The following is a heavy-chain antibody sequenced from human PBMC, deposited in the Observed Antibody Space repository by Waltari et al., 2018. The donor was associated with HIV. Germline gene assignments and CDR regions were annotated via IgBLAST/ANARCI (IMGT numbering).Heavy chain of an antibody. D-gene: IGHD3-3*01. CDR2: LNPNSGGT. J-gene: IGHJ4*02. V-gene: IGHV1-2*05. Sequence: QVHVEQSAPQVKNYGASVAVSCKASAYTFTGYFFPWVRQAPGEGPVWLGRLNPNSGGTHFAQRFQGRITMTWDPSTNTAYMELTGLRFDDTGLYYCARQLCSSRLCISGYDFWGQGTRVTVSS. CDR3: ARQLCSSRLCISGYDF. CDR1: AYTFTGYF.